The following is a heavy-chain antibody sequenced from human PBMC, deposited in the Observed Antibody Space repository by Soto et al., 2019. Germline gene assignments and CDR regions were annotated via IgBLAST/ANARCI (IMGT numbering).Heavy chain of an antibody. J-gene: IGHJ6*02. CDR2: ISRSSSNI. D-gene: IGHD2-21*01. Sequence: GGSLRLSCAASGFTFSSYSMNWVRQAPGKGLEWVSSISRSSSNIYYADSVKGRFTISRDNAKNSLSLHMNSLRAEDTAVYYCERGLTEVRPSYGMDVWGQGTTVTVSS. V-gene: IGHV3-21*01. CDR3: ERGLTEVRPSYGMDV. CDR1: GFTFSSYS.